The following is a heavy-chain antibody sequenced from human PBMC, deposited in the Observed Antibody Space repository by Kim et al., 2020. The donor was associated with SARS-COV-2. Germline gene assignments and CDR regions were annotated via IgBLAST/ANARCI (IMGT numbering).Heavy chain of an antibody. D-gene: IGHD6-13*01. Sequence: SETLSLTCAVYGGSFSGYYWSWIRQPPGKGLEWIGEINHSGSTNYNPSLKSRVTISVDTSKNQFSLKLSSVTAADTAVYYCARALAAASGGDYWGQGTLV. CDR1: GGSFSGYY. J-gene: IGHJ4*02. CDR2: INHSGST. V-gene: IGHV4-34*01. CDR3: ARALAAASGGDY.